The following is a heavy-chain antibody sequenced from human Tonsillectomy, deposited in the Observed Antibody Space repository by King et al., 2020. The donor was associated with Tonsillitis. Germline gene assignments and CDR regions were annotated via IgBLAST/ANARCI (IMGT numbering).Heavy chain of an antibody. CDR1: GYTFTNYA. V-gene: IGHV7-4-1*02. Sequence: VQLVESGSELKMPGASVKVSCTASGYTFTNYAVNWVRQAPGEGLEWMGWINTNTGNPMYAQAFTGRFVFSLDTSINTAYLQISSLKAEDTAVYYCARVDIITDYGLDVWGQGTTVTVSS. D-gene: IGHD1-14*01. J-gene: IGHJ6*02. CDR3: ARVDIITDYGLDV. CDR2: INTNTGNP.